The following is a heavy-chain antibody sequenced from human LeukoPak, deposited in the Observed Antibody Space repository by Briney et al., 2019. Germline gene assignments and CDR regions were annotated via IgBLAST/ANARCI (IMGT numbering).Heavy chain of an antibody. V-gene: IGHV4-34*01. CDR3: ARARRIRVVIIPFDY. CDR2: INHSGST. CDR1: GGSFSGYY. D-gene: IGHD3-3*01. Sequence: SETLSLTCAVYGGSFSGYYWSWIRQPPGKGLEWIGEINHSGSTNYNPSLKSRVTILVDTSKNQFSLKLSSVTAADTAVYYCARARRIRVVIIPFDYWGQGTLVTVSS. J-gene: IGHJ4*02.